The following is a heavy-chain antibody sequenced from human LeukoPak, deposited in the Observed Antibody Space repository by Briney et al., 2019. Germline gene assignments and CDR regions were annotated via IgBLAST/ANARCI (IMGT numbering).Heavy chain of an antibody. Sequence: SGTLSLTCAVSGGSISSSNWWSWVRQPPGKGLEWIGEIYHSGSTNYNPSLKSRVTISVDKSKNQFSLKLSSVTAADTAVYYCARDPESGVVVAPFDYWGQGTLVTVSS. D-gene: IGHD2-15*01. J-gene: IGHJ4*02. CDR2: IYHSGST. V-gene: IGHV4-4*02. CDR1: GGSISSSNW. CDR3: ARDPESGVVVAPFDY.